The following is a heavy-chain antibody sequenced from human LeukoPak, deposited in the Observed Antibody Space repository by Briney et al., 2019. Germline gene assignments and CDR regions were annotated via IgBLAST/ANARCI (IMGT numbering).Heavy chain of an antibody. V-gene: IGHV3-23*01. J-gene: IGHJ4*02. CDR3: AKGSSLVDY. Sequence: PGGSLRLSCAASGITFSRDGMNWVRQVPGKGLEWVSSILDTGGGTTYADSVKGRFTISRDNSKNTLYLQMNSLRAEDTAVYYCAKGSSLVDYWGQGTLVTVSS. CDR2: ILDTGGGT. CDR1: GITFSRDG. D-gene: IGHD6-6*01.